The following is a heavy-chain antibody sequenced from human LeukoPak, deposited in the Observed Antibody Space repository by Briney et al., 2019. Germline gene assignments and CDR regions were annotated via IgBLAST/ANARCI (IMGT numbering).Heavy chain of an antibody. Sequence: GASVKVSCKASGYTFTSYDINWVRQATGQGLEWMGWMNPNSGNTGYAQKFQGRVTITRNTSISTAYMELSSLRSEDTAVYYCARGPDCSYGSCYYWFDPWGQGTLVTVSS. CDR3: ARGPDCSYGSCYYWFDP. J-gene: IGHJ5*02. CDR2: MNPNSGNT. V-gene: IGHV1-8*03. D-gene: IGHD2-15*01. CDR1: GYTFTSYD.